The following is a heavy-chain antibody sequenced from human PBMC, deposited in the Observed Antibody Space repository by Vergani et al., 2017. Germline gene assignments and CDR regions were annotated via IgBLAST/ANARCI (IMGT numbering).Heavy chain of an antibody. CDR2: ISAYNGNT. D-gene: IGHD6-19*01. Sequence: QVQLVQSGAEVKKPGASVKVSCKASGYTFTSYYMHWVRQAPGQGLEWMGWISAYNGNTNYAQKLQGRVTMTTDTSTSTAYMELRSLRSDDTAVYYCAREDSSGWYRRGGYYYYGMDVWGKGTTVTVSS. J-gene: IGHJ6*04. V-gene: IGHV1-18*04. CDR1: GYTFTSYY. CDR3: AREDSSGWYRRGGYYYYGMDV.